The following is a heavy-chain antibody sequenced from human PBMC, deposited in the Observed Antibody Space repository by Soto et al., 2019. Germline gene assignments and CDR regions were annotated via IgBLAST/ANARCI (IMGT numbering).Heavy chain of an antibody. D-gene: IGHD4-17*01. Sequence: GGSLRLSCAASGFLFSTYAMNWVRQAPGKGLEWVSAISSTGGSTYYAESVRGRFTISRDNSINTLYLQMSSLRTEDTALYYCAHPRGYGVFDAVDIWGQGTMVTVSS. J-gene: IGHJ3*02. V-gene: IGHV3-23*01. CDR1: GFLFSTYA. CDR2: ISSTGGST. CDR3: AHPRGYGVFDAVDI.